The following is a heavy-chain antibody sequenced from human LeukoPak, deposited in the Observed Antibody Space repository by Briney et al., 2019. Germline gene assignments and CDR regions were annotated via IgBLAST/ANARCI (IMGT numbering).Heavy chain of an antibody. J-gene: IGHJ6*02. Sequence: GGSLRLSCAASGFTFSSYAMSWVRQAPGKGLEWVSAISGSGGSTYYADSVKGRFTISRDNSKNTLYLQMNTLRAEGTAVYYCANWIDCSSTSRLGNYYYGMDVWGQGTTVTVSS. CDR1: GFTFSSYA. CDR3: ANWIDCSSTSRLGNYYYGMDV. D-gene: IGHD2-2*01. V-gene: IGHV3-23*01. CDR2: ISGSGGST.